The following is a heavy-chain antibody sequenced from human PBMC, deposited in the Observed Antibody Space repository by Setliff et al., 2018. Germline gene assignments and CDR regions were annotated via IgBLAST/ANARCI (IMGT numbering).Heavy chain of an antibody. CDR2: VSASGST. CDR1: GASISDYY. D-gene: IGHD3-16*01. J-gene: IGHJ5*02. Sequence: SETLSLTCTVSGASISDYYWTWIRQPAGKELEWIGRVSASGSTTYNLSLKSRVTMSVDTSRNQISLNLTSVTAADTAMYYCARDYQGGWFAPWGQGIMVTVSS. V-gene: IGHV4-4*07. CDR3: ARDYQGGWFAP.